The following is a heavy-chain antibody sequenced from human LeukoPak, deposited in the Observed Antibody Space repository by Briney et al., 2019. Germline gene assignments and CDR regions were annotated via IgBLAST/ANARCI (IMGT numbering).Heavy chain of an antibody. J-gene: IGHJ4*02. CDR3: AKDRLVGAID. CDR2: INSDGSWT. CDR1: GFTFTTYW. Sequence: GGSLRLSCAASGFTFTTYWMHWVRQAPGKGLVWVSHINSDGSWTSYADSVKGRFTISKDNAKNTVYLQMNSLRAEDTAVYYCAKDRLVGAIDWGRGALVTVSS. D-gene: IGHD1-26*01. V-gene: IGHV3-74*01.